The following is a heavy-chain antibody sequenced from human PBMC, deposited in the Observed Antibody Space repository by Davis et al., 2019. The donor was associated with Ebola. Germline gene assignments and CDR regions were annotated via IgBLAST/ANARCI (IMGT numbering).Heavy chain of an antibody. CDR2: ISSSGSTI. Sequence: GESLKISCAASGFTFSDYYMSWIRQAPGKGLEWVSYISSSGSTIYYADTVKGRFTISRDNAKNSLYLQMNSLRDEDTAVYYCASFGPTTVTTQGALVDYWGQGTLVTVSS. J-gene: IGHJ4*02. CDR1: GFTFSDYY. V-gene: IGHV3-11*04. CDR3: ASFGPTTVTTQGALVDY. D-gene: IGHD4-11*01.